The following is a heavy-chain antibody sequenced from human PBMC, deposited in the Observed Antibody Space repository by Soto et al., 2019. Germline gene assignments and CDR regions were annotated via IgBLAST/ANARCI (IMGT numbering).Heavy chain of an antibody. Sequence: GESLKISCKGSGYSFTSYWIGWVRQMPGKGLEWMGIIYPGDSDTRYSPSFQGQVTISADKSISTAYLQWSSLKASDTAMYYCARPGVAGYYYYGMDVWGQGTTVTVSS. V-gene: IGHV5-51*01. CDR2: IYPGDSDT. CDR3: ARPGVAGYYYYGMDV. CDR1: GYSFTSYW. D-gene: IGHD6-19*01. J-gene: IGHJ6*02.